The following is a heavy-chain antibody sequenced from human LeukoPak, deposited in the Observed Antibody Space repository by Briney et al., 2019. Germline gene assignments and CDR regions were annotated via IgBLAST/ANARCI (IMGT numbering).Heavy chain of an antibody. CDR2: IYHSGST. CDR1: GGSISSSGYS. Sequence: PSQTLSLTCAVSGGSISSSGYSWSWIRQPPGKGLEWIGYIYHSGSTYYNPSHKSRVTISVDRSKNQFSLKLSSVTAADTAVYYCARGLHDHGDYYLDYWGQGTLVTVSS. V-gene: IGHV4-30-2*01. D-gene: IGHD4-17*01. CDR3: ARGLHDHGDYYLDY. J-gene: IGHJ4*01.